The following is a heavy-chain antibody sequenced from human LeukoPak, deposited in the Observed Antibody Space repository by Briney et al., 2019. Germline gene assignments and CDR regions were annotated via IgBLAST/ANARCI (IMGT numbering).Heavy chain of an antibody. J-gene: IGHJ4*02. V-gene: IGHV4-39*07. CDR3: ARRGIAYYDYVWGSYRPFFDY. Sequence: PSETLSLTCTVSGGSISSSSYYWGWIRQPPGKGLEWIGSIYYSGSTYYNPSLKSRVTISVDTSKNRFSLKLSSVTAADTAVYYCARRGIAYYDYVWGSYRPFFDYWGQGTLVTVSS. D-gene: IGHD3-16*02. CDR1: GGSISSSSYY. CDR2: IYYSGST.